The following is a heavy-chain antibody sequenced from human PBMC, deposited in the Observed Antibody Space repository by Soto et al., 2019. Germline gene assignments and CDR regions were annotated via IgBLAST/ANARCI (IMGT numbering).Heavy chain of an antibody. CDR2: ISDYNANA. Sequence: QIQLLQSGAEVKQPGASVKVTCKASGYTFRNFGISWVRQAPGQGLEWMGWISDYNANANYAQKFQGRLTMTADTSTSTAYMELRSLRSDDTAVYYCARENSYFDYWGQGTLVTVSS. CDR1: GYTFRNFG. V-gene: IGHV1-18*01. J-gene: IGHJ4*02. CDR3: ARENSYFDY.